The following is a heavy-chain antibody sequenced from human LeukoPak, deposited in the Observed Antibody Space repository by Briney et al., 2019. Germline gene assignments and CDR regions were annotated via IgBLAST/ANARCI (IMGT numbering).Heavy chain of an antibody. CDR2: ISAYNGNT. CDR1: GYTFTSYG. J-gene: IGHJ6*02. D-gene: IGHD2-2*01. V-gene: IGHV1-18*01. CDR3: ARGCSSTSCFDYYYYGMDV. Sequence: ASVKVSCKASGYTFTSYGISWVRQAPGQGLGWMGWISAYNGNTNYAQKLQGRVTMTTDTSTSTAYMELRSLRSDDTAVYYCARGCSSTSCFDYYYYGMDVWGQGTTVTVSS.